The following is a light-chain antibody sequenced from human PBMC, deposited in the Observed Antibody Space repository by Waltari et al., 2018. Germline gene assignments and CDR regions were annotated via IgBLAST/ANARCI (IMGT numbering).Light chain of an antibody. Sequence: QPALTQPASVSGSPGQSITISCTGSSSDIGGYDYVSWYQQHPGKAPKLIIYDVTKRPSGISSRFSGSKSGNTASLTLSGLQAEDEADYYCSSYTTNKTPVIGGGTKVTVL. J-gene: IGLJ2*01. CDR2: DVT. V-gene: IGLV2-14*03. CDR1: SSDIGGYDY. CDR3: SSYTTNKTPV.